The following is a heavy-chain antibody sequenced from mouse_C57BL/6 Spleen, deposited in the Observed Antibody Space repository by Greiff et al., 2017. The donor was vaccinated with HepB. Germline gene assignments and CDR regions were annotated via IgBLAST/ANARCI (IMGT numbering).Heavy chain of an antibody. Sequence: EVKLVESGGGLVKPGGSLKLSCAASGFTFSDYGMHWVRQAPEKGLEWVAYISSGSSTIYYADTVKGRFTISRDNAKNTLFLQMTSLRSEDTAVYYCARTRSTMVTGGFAYWGQGTLVTVSA. CDR2: ISSGSSTI. CDR3: ARTRSTMVTGGFAY. CDR1: GFTFSDYG. V-gene: IGHV5-17*01. J-gene: IGHJ3*01. D-gene: IGHD2-2*01.